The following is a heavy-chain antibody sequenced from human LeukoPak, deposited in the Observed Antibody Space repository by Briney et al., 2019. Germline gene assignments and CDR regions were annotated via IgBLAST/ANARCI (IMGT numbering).Heavy chain of an antibody. Sequence: ASVKVSCKVSGYTLTELSMHWVRQAPGKGLEWMGGFDPEHGETVYAQKFQGRLTMTEDTSTHTAYMELRSLRSDDTAVYYCARTPLRYFDWLLREYYFDYWGQGTLVTVSS. V-gene: IGHV1-24*01. CDR1: GYTLTELS. CDR2: FDPEHGET. D-gene: IGHD3-9*01. CDR3: ARTPLRYFDWLLREYYFDY. J-gene: IGHJ4*02.